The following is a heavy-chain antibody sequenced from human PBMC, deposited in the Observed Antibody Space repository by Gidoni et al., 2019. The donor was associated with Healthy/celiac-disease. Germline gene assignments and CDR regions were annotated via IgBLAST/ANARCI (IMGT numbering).Heavy chain of an antibody. Sequence: QVPLVPSGAEVKKPGASVKVSCTASEYTFTDSYIYWVRQAPGQGLEWMGWINPNSGDTNYAQKFQGRVTMTRDTSISTAYMELSRLNSDDTAMYYCARSNTAMVTVADYWGQGTLVTVSS. V-gene: IGHV1-2*02. J-gene: IGHJ4*02. D-gene: IGHD5-18*01. CDR2: INPNSGDT. CDR1: EYTFTDSY. CDR3: ARSNTAMVTVADY.